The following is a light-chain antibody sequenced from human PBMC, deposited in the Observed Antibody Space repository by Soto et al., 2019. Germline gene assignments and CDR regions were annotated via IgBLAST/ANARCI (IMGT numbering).Light chain of an antibody. CDR2: DAS. CDR3: QRRDWPPA. V-gene: IGKV3-11*01. Sequence: EIVLTQSPATLSLSPGERATLSCRASQSISSHLTWYQQKPGQAPRLLIYDASNRATDIPARFSGSGSGTDFTPTISSLEPEDFAVYYCQRRDWPPAFGGGTKVEIK. J-gene: IGKJ4*01. CDR1: QSISSH.